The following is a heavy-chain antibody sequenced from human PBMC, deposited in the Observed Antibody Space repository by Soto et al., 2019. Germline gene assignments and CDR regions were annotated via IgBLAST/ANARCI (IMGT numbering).Heavy chain of an antibody. D-gene: IGHD1-1*01. Sequence: GGSLRLSCATSGFTFNRYAMSWVRQAPGQGLEWISSISGSGGSTNYADSVKGRFTISRDNSKNTLYLQINSLRAEDTAVYRCAKGLLIRTGTTTPECYSDYWGHAPPVTV. CDR3: AKGLLIRTGTTTPECYSDY. J-gene: IGHJ4*01. CDR2: ISGSGGST. V-gene: IGHV3-23*01. CDR1: GFTFNRYA.